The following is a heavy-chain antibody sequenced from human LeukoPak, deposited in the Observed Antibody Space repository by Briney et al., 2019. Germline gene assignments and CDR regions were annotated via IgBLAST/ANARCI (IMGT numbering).Heavy chain of an antibody. Sequence: PGGSLRLSCVASGFTFSSYSMNWVRQAPGKGLGWVSSFTSMSGTIYYADSVKGRFTISRDNAKNSLFLQMSSLRAEDTAVYYCARESSGIAATDKIDFWGQGTLVTVSS. CDR2: FTSMSGTI. CDR3: ARESSGIAATDKIDF. CDR1: GFTFSSYS. V-gene: IGHV3-21*01. J-gene: IGHJ4*02. D-gene: IGHD6-13*01.